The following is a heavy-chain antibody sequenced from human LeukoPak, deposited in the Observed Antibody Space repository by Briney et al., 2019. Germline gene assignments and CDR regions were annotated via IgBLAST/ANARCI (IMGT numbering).Heavy chain of an antibody. CDR3: AKSSSSWYRFDY. V-gene: IGHV3-23*01. CDR1: GFTFSSYA. D-gene: IGHD6-13*01. CDR2: ISGSGGST. Sequence: GGSLRLSCAASGFTFSSYAMSWVRQAPGKGLEGVSAISGSGGSTYYADSVKGRFTISRDNSKNTLYLQMNSLRAEDTAVYYCAKSSSSWYRFDYWGQGTLVTVSS. J-gene: IGHJ4*02.